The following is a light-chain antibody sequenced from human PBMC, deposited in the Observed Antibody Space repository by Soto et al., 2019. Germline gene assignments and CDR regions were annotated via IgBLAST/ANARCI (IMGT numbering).Light chain of an antibody. Sequence: DIQMTQSPSSLSASVGDRVTITCRASQSISSHLNWYQQKPGKAPNLLIYAAFSLHSGVPSRFSGSGSGTDFTLTISSLQPGDFASYYCHQSYNTPYTFGQGTKLEI. CDR3: HQSYNTPYT. CDR2: AAF. V-gene: IGKV1-39*01. J-gene: IGKJ2*01. CDR1: QSISSH.